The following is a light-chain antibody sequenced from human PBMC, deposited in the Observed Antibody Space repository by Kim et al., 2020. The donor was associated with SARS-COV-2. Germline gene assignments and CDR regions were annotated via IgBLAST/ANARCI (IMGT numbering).Light chain of an antibody. CDR2: QDT. Sequence: SYELTQPPSLSVSPGQTASITCSGDSLGDKYVCWYQQKPGQSPLLVMYQDTKRPSGIPERFSGSNSGNTATLTISGTQALDEADYYCQAWDRSIQIFGGGTQLTVL. J-gene: IGLJ2*01. CDR1: SLGDKY. CDR3: QAWDRSIQI. V-gene: IGLV3-1*01.